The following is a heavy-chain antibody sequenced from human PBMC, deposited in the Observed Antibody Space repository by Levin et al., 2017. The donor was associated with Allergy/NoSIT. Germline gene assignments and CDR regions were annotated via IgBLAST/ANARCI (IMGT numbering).Heavy chain of an antibody. CDR1: GYTFTSYD. Sequence: LGESLKISCKASGYTFTSYDINWVRQATGQGLEWMGWMNPNSGNTGYAQKFQGRVTMTRNTSISTAYMELSSLRSEDTAVYYCAREDYYGSGTPPMDVWGQGTTVTVSS. V-gene: IGHV1-8*01. CDR3: AREDYYGSGTPPMDV. CDR2: MNPNSGNT. J-gene: IGHJ6*02. D-gene: IGHD3-10*01.